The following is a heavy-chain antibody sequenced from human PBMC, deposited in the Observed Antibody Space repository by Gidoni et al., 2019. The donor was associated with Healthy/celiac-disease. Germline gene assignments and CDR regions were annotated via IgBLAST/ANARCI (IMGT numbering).Heavy chain of an antibody. CDR2: INHSGST. CDR1: GGSFSGYY. D-gene: IGHD3-22*01. CDR3: ARGHRRYYYDSSGYYYYFDY. V-gene: IGHV4-34*01. Sequence: QVQLQQWGAGLLKPSETLSLTCAVYGGSFSGYYWSWIRQPPGKGLEWIGEINHSGSTNYNPSLKSRVTISVDTSKNQFSLKLSSVTAADTAVYYCARGHRRYYYDSSGYYYYFDYWGQGTLVTVSS. J-gene: IGHJ4*02.